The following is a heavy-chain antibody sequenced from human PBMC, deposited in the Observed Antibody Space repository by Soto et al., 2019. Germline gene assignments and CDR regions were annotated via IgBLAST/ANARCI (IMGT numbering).Heavy chain of an antibody. CDR1: GGSISSYY. CDR2: IYYSGST. Sequence: PSETLSLTCTVSGGSISSYYWSWIRQPPGKGLEWIGYIYYSGSTNYNPSLKSRVTISVDTSKNQFSLKLSSVTAADTAVYYCAKLFYSSSWEGYYYYMDVWGKGTTVTVS. J-gene: IGHJ6*03. V-gene: IGHV4-59*08. D-gene: IGHD6-13*01. CDR3: AKLFYSSSWEGYYYYMDV.